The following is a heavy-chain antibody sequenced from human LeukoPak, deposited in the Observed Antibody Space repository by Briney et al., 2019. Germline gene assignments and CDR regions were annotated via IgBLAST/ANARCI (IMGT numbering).Heavy chain of an antibody. J-gene: IGHJ4*02. V-gene: IGHV3-15*07. CDR1: GFTFTNAW. D-gene: IGHD1-20*01. CDR2: IKSKADGETI. Sequence: GGSLRLSCAASGFTFTNAWMNWVRQAPGKGLEWVGRIKSKADGETIDYAAPVKGRFTFSRDDSKNMLYLQMSSLKSEDTAVYYCSTLTSRGLSDSWGQGTLVTVSS. CDR3: STLTSRGLSDS.